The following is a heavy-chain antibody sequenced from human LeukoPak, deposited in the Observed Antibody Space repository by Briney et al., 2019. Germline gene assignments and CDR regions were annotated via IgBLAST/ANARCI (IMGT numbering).Heavy chain of an antibody. CDR1: GFTLSSHW. D-gene: IGHD2-2*01. V-gene: IGHV3-7*03. CDR3: ARVRGCSSTICHYFDY. CDR2: IKQDGSEK. J-gene: IGHJ4*02. Sequence: GGSLRLSCAASGFTLSSHWMSWVRQAPGKGLEWVANIKQDGSEKYYVDSVKGRFTISRDNAKNSLYLQMNSLRAEDTAVYYCARVRGCSSTICHYFDYWGQGTLVTVSS.